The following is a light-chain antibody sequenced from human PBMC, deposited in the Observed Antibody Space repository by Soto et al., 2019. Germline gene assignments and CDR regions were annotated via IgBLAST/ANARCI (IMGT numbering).Light chain of an antibody. CDR3: CAYAGNSFV. Sequence: QCALTQPRSVSGSPGQSVSISCTGTSSDVGGYVYVSWYRQDPGKAPQCIIYDVYNRPSGVPDRFSGSKSGNTASLTVSGLQPEDEADYYCCAYAGNSFVFGSGTKVTVL. CDR2: DVY. J-gene: IGLJ1*01. V-gene: IGLV2-11*01. CDR1: SSDVGGYVY.